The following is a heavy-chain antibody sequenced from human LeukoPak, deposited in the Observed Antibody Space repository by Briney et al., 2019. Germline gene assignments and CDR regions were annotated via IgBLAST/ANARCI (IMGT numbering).Heavy chain of an antibody. CDR1: GLTVSNHW. Sequence: GGSLRLSCVASGLTVSNHWMSWARQAPGKGLEWVSVSGSGGSTFYADSVKGRFTVSRDNSKNTVYLQMNSLRAEDTAVYYCAARPGDGYWGQGTLVTVSS. CDR3: AARPGDGY. J-gene: IGHJ4*02. CDR2: SGSGGST. D-gene: IGHD1-1*01. V-gene: IGHV3-23*01.